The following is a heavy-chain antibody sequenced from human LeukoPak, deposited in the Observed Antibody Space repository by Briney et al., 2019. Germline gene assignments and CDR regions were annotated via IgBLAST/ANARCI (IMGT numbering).Heavy chain of an antibody. CDR3: ARPQGWSSGYFNWFDP. Sequence: ASVKVSCKASGGTFSSYTISWVRQAPGQGLEWMGRIIPILGIANYAQKFQGRVTITADKSTSTAYMELSSLRSEDTAVYYCARPQGWSSGYFNWFDPWGQGTLVTVSS. V-gene: IGHV1-69*02. D-gene: IGHD3-22*01. J-gene: IGHJ5*02. CDR2: IIPILGIA. CDR1: GGTFSSYT.